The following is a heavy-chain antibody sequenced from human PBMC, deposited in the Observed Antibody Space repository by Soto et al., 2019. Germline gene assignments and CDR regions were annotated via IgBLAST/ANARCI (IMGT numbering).Heavy chain of an antibody. CDR3: SRGILV. V-gene: IGHV4-31*03. J-gene: IGHJ4*02. Sequence: QVQLQESGPGLVKPSQTLSLTCTVPGGSINSGGYCWSWIRQHPGKGLDWIGCISYGGSTSYNPSLKSRVTISVDTSTNQFSLKLTSVTAADTAVYYCSRGILVWGQGALITVSS. CDR2: ISYGGST. CDR1: GGSINSGGYC. D-gene: IGHD5-18*01.